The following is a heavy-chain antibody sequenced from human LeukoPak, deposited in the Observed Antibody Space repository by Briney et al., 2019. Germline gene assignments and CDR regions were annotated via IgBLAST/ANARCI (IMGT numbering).Heavy chain of an antibody. CDR2: IKSKTDGGTT. V-gene: IGHV3-15*01. CDR1: GFTFSSYG. CDR3: TTRGGSGSYTPFDY. Sequence: GGSLRLSCAASGFTFSSYGMSWVRQAPGKGLEWVGRIKSKTDGGTTDYAAPVKGGFTISRDDSKNTLYLQMNSLKTEDTAVYYCTTRGGSGSYTPFDYWGQGALVTVSS. D-gene: IGHD1-26*01. J-gene: IGHJ4*02.